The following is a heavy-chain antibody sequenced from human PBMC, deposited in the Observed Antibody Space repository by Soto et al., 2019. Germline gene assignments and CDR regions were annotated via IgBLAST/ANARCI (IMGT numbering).Heavy chain of an antibody. CDR3: AKERRHCSSTSCYDAFDI. J-gene: IGHJ3*02. D-gene: IGHD2-2*01. V-gene: IGHV6-1*01. Sequence: QTLSLTCAISGDSVSSNSAAWNWIRQSPSRGLEWLGRTYYRSKWYNDYAVSVKSRITINPDTSKNQFSLQLNSVTPEDTAVYYCAKERRHCSSTSCYDAFDIWGQGTMVTVSS. CDR1: GDSVSSNSAA. CDR2: TYYRSKWYN.